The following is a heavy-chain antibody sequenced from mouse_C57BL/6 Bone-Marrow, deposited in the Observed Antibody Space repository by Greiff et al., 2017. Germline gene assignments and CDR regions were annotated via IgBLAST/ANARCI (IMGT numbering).Heavy chain of an antibody. CDR3: AKLYGNYGFDY. Sequence: VQLQESGPELVKPGASVKISCKASGYAFSSSWMNWVKQRPGKGLEWIGRIYPGDGDTNYNGKFKGKATLTEDKSSSTAYMQLSSLTSEDSAVYFCAKLYGNYGFDYWGQGTTLTVSS. CDR1: GYAFSSSW. CDR2: IYPGDGDT. J-gene: IGHJ2*01. D-gene: IGHD2-1*01. V-gene: IGHV1-82*01.